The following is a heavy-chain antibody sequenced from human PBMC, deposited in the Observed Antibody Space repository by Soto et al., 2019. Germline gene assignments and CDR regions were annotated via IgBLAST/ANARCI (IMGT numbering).Heavy chain of an antibody. Sequence: GSLRLSCAASGFTFSSYAMHWVRQAPGKGLEWVAVISYDGSNKYYADSVKGRFTISRDNSKNTLYLQMNSLRAEDTAVYYCARERPDLEMDVWGQGTTVTVSS. CDR1: GFTFSSYA. J-gene: IGHJ6*02. V-gene: IGHV3-30-3*01. CDR2: ISYDGSNK. D-gene: IGHD3-3*01. CDR3: ARERPDLEMDV.